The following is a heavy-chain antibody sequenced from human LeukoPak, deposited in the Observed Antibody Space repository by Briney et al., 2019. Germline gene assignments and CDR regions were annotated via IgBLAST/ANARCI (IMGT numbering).Heavy chain of an antibody. V-gene: IGHV3-30*18. Sequence: SGGSLRLSCAASGFTFSSYGMHWVRQAPGKGLEWVAAISYDGSNKYYADSVKGRFTISRDNSKNTLYLQMNSLRAEDTAVYYCAKDVRDYFDYWGQGTLVTVSS. CDR2: ISYDGSNK. D-gene: IGHD3-10*02. CDR3: AKDVRDYFDY. J-gene: IGHJ4*02. CDR1: GFTFSSYG.